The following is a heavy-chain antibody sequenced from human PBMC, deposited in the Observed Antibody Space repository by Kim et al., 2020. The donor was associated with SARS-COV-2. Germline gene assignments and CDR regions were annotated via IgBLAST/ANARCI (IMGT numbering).Heavy chain of an antibody. CDR2: SIPILGTA. CDR3: ARWGENSDYYDSSGPDAFDI. Sequence: SVKVSCKASGGTFSSYAISWVRQAPGQGLKAMGKSIPILGTANYAQKFQGRVTITADESTSTAYMELSSLRSEDTAVYYCARWGENSDYYDSSGPDAFDIWGQGTMVTVSS. J-gene: IGHJ3*02. V-gene: IGHV1-69*13. CDR1: GGTFSSYA. D-gene: IGHD3-22*01.